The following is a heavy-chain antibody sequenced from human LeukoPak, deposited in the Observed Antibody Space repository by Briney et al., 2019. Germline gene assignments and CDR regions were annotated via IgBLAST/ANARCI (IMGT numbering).Heavy chain of an antibody. Sequence: GSLRLSCAASGFTFSSYGMHWVRQAPGKGLEWVAVIWYGGSNKYYADSVKGRFTISRDNSKNTLYLQMNSLRAEDTAVYYCAKEGNSAFFDYWGQGTLVTVFS. J-gene: IGHJ4*02. V-gene: IGHV3-30*02. D-gene: IGHD4-23*01. CDR1: GFTFSSYG. CDR3: AKEGNSAFFDY. CDR2: IWYGGSNK.